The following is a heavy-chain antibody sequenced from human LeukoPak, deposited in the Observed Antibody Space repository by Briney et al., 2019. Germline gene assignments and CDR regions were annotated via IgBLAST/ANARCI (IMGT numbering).Heavy chain of an antibody. CDR3: ATDEGYSTGYYGVDS. CDR1: GITFSNYA. J-gene: IGHJ4*02. CDR2: ISGSGGST. D-gene: IGHD3-22*01. V-gene: IGHV3-23*01. Sequence: PGGSLRLSCAASGITFSNYAMSWVRQAPGKGLEWVSAISGSGGSTFYEDSVKGRFTISRDKSMKKLYLQMSSLRADDTAVYYCATDEGYSTGYYGVDSWGQGTLVTVSS.